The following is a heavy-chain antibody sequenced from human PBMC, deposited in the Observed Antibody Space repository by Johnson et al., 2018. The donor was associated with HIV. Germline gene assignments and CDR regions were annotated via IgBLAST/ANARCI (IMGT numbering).Heavy chain of an antibody. V-gene: IGHV3-30*02. D-gene: IGHD2-8*01. Sequence: EFGGGVVQPGGSLRLSCAASGFTFSGYGMHWVRQAPGKGLEWVAFIRYDGSNKYYADSVKGRFTISRDNSKNTLYLQMNSLRAEDTAVYYCAKGLVYADPDDAFDIWGQGTMVTVSS. CDR3: AKGLVYADPDDAFDI. CDR2: IRYDGSNK. J-gene: IGHJ3*02. CDR1: GFTFSGYG.